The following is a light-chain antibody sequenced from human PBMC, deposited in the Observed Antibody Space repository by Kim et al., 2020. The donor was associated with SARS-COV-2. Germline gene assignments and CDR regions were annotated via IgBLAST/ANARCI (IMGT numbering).Light chain of an antibody. V-gene: IGKV3-20*01. CDR2: GAS. J-gene: IGKJ2*01. CDR1: DYVSSNY. CDR3: QQYGSAPMYT. Sequence: SPGESANLSCRASDYVSSNYVAWYQQKPGQAPSLLIYGASTRATGTPDRFSGSGTGTDFTLTISRLEPEDFAVYYCQQYGSAPMYTFGQGTKLEI.